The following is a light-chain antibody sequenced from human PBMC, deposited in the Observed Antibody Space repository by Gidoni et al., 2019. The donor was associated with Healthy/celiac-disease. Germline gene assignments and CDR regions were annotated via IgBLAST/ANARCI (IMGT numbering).Light chain of an antibody. CDR3: QQSYSTPPFT. V-gene: IGKV1-39*01. CDR2: AAS. CDR1: QSISSY. J-gene: IGKJ3*01. Sequence: DIQMTQSPSSLSASVGDRVTITCRESQSISSYLNWYQQKPGKAPKLLIYAASSLQSGVPSRFSGSGSGTDFTLTISSRQPEDFATYYCQQSYSTPPFTFGPGTKVDIK.